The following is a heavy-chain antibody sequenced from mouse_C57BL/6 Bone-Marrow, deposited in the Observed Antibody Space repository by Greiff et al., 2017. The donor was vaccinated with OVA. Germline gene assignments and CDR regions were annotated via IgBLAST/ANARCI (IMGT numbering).Heavy chain of an antibody. CDR3: ARAPVGSYYVDY. CDR1: GFNIKDYY. J-gene: IGHJ2*01. D-gene: IGHD1-1*02. V-gene: IGHV14-2*01. Sequence: EVQLQQSGAELVKPGASVKLSCTASGFNIKDYYMHWVKQRTEQGLEWIGRIDPEDGETKYAPKFPGKATITADTSSNTAYLQLSSLTSEDTAGDYCARAPVGSYYVDYWGQGTTLTVSS. CDR2: IDPEDGET.